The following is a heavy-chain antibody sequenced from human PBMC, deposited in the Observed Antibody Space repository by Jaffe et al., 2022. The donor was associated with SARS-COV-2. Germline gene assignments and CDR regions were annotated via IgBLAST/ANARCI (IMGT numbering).Heavy chain of an antibody. CDR2: ISYDGSNK. D-gene: IGHD1-7*01. CDR1: GFTFSSYG. V-gene: IGHV3-30*18. Sequence: QVQLVESGGGVVQPGRSLRLSCAASGFTFSSYGMHWVRQAPGKGLEWVAVISYDGSNKYYADSVKGRFTISRDNSKNTLYLQMNSLRAEDTAVYYCANLAYPPYNWNYVWGEYFDYWGQGTLVTVSS. CDR3: ANLAYPPYNWNYVWGEYFDY. J-gene: IGHJ4*02.